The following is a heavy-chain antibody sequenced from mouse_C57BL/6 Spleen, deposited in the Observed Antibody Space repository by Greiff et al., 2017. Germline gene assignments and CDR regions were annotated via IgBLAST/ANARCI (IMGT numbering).Heavy chain of an antibody. CDR3: ARIPSYYGDDGGDFDY. CDR2: IDPSDSYT. V-gene: IGHV1-69*01. D-gene: IGHD2-2*01. Sequence: QVQLKQPGAELVKPGASVKLSCKASGYTFTSYWMHWVKQRPGQGLEWIGEIDPSDSYTNYNQKFKGKSTLTVDKSSSTAYMQLSSLTSEDSAVYYCARIPSYYGDDGGDFDYWGQGTTLTVSS. J-gene: IGHJ2*01. CDR1: GYTFTSYW.